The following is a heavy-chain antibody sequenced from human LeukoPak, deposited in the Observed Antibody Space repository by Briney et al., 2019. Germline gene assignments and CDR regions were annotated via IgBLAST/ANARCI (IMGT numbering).Heavy chain of an antibody. CDR3: ARAGRRGRWLQEDY. J-gene: IGHJ4*02. CDR1: GFTFSSYA. D-gene: IGHD5-24*01. Sequence: GGSLRLSCAASGFTFSSYAMSWVRQAPGKGLEWVSAISGSGGSTYYADSVKGRSTISRDNSKNTLYLQMNSLRAEDTAVYYCARAGRRGRWLQEDYWGQGTLVTVSS. CDR2: ISGSGGST. V-gene: IGHV3-23*01.